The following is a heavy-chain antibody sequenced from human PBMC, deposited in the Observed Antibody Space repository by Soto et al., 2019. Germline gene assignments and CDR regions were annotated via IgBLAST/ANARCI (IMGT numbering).Heavy chain of an antibody. D-gene: IGHD6-13*01. CDR1: GFSLSTDAVG. J-gene: IGHJ4*02. V-gene: IGHV2-5*01. Sequence: QITLEESGPTLVRPTQTLTLTCTASGFSLSTDAVGVAWIRQPPGKALEWLALIYWNDEARYKPSLNNRLTITKDTCKNQVVLTMTDMAPLDTATYFCAHRIAAPGRTLDYWGQGILVTVSS. CDR2: IYWNDEA. CDR3: AHRIAAPGRTLDY.